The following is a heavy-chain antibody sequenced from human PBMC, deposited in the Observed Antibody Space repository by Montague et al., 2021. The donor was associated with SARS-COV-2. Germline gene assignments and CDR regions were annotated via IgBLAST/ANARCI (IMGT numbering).Heavy chain of an antibody. D-gene: IGHD6-13*01. V-gene: IGHV4-59*01. J-gene: IGHJ4*02. CDR2: IYYSVST. CDR3: AREREGYSSSWYLDY. Sequence: SETLSLTCTVSGGPISSYYWSWIRQPPGKGLEWIGYIYYSVSTNYNSSLKSRVTISVDTSKNQFSLKLSSVTAADTAVYYCAREREGYSSSWYLDYWGQGTLVTVSA. CDR1: GGPISSYY.